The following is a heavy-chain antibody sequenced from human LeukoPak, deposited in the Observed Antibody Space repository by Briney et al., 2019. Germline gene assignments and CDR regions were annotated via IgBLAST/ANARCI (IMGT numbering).Heavy chain of an antibody. CDR2: IPYDGSNQ. D-gene: IGHD1-26*01. J-gene: IGHJ4*02. V-gene: IGHV3-30*18. CDR3: AKSGKGGSYPYYFDY. Sequence: PGRSLRLSCAASGFTLSSYGMHWVRQAPGKGLEWVAVIPYDGSNQYYADSVKGRFTISRDNSKNTLYLQMNSLRAEDTAVYYCAKSGKGGSYPYYFDYWGQGTLVTVSS. CDR1: GFTLSSYG.